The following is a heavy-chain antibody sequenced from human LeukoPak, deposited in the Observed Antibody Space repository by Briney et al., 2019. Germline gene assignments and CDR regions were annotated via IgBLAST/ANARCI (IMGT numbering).Heavy chain of an antibody. J-gene: IGHJ4*02. CDR1: GFTFSSYG. CDR2: ISYDGSNK. CDR3: ARFRGRERAFDY. V-gene: IGHV3-30*03. D-gene: IGHD3-10*01. Sequence: GGSLRLSCAASGFTFSSYGMHWVRRAPGKGLEWVAVISYDGSNKYYADSVKGRFTISRDNSKNTLYLQMNSLRAEDTAVYYCARFRGRERAFDYWGQGTLVTVSS.